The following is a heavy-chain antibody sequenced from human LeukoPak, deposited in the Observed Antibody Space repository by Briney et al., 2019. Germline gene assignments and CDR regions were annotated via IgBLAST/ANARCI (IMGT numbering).Heavy chain of an antibody. Sequence: GGSLRLSCTTSGFTFSSYAMSWVRQAPGKGLEWVSYISVRGDSKKYGDSVKGRLSISRDNSKNTLHLQLNSLRVEDTAVYYCAKHYYVSTQWEAGDAFDFWGQGTMVTVSS. CDR1: GFTFSSYA. V-gene: IGHV3-23*01. CDR2: ISVRGDSK. CDR3: AKHYYVSTQWEAGDAFDF. D-gene: IGHD3-10*02. J-gene: IGHJ3*01.